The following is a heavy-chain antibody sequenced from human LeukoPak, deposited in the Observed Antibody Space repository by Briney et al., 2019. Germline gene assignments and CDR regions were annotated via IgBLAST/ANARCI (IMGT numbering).Heavy chain of an antibody. Sequence: GGSLRLSCAASGFTVNSNYMSWVRQAPGKGLEWVAFIRYDGSNKYYADSVKGRFTISRDNSKNTLYLQMNSLRAEDTAVYYCAKIYGDYGGNFRLDAFDIWGQGTMVTVSS. D-gene: IGHD4-23*01. CDR2: IRYDGSNK. V-gene: IGHV3-30*02. CDR1: GFTVNSNY. CDR3: AKIYGDYGGNFRLDAFDI. J-gene: IGHJ3*02.